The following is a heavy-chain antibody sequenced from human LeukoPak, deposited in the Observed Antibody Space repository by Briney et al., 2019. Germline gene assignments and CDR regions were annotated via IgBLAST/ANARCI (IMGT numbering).Heavy chain of an antibody. CDR1: GYTFTSYG. V-gene: IGHV1-18*01. CDR2: ISAYNGNT. Sequence: ASVKVSCKASGYTFTSYGISWVRQAPGQGLEWMGWISAYNGNTNYAQKLQGRVTMTTDTSTSTAYMELRSLRSDDTAVYYCARYSSGWYKAYYFDYWGQGTLVTVSS. CDR3: ARYSSGWYKAYYFDY. D-gene: IGHD6-19*01. J-gene: IGHJ4*02.